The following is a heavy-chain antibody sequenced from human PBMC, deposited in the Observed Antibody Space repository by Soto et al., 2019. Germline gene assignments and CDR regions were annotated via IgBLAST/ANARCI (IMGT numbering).Heavy chain of an antibody. D-gene: IGHD1-26*01. CDR1: GYTFTTSG. CDR2: ISTYNGDT. J-gene: IGHJ6*02. Sequence: QVQLVQSGPEVRKPGASVKVSCEASGYTFTTSGISWVRQVPGQGLEWMGWISTYNGDTNSAQNFQGRFLXPXXXSXXTAYMELMSLKSDDTAVYYCARQGSWPYYYYGLDVWGQGTIVTVSS. V-gene: IGHV1-18*01. CDR3: ARQGSWPYYYYGLDV.